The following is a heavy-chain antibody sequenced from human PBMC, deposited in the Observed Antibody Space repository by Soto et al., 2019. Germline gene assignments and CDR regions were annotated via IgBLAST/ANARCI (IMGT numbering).Heavy chain of an antibody. CDR3: ARVVISIVVWFDP. CDR1: GGSISRGDYY. V-gene: IGHV4-30-4*01. D-gene: IGHD1-26*01. CDR2: ISYSGST. Sequence: PSETLSLTCTVSGGSISRGDYYWSWIRQPPGKGLAWIGYISYSGSTYYNPSLKSRVTISVDTSKNQFSLKLSSVTAADTAVYYCARVVISIVVWFDPWGQGTLVTVSS. J-gene: IGHJ5*02.